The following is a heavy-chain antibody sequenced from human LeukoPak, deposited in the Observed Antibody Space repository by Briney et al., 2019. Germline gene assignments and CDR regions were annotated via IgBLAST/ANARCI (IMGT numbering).Heavy chain of an antibody. Sequence: GASVKVSCKASGYTFTTYGISWVRQAPGQGLEWMGWINAYNGNTNYAQKLQGRVTMTTDTSTSTAYMELRSLRSDDTAVYYCARPRGSGGRGDFDYWGQGTLVTVSS. CDR1: GYTFTTYG. D-gene: IGHD2-15*01. CDR3: ARPRGSGGRGDFDY. V-gene: IGHV1-18*01. CDR2: INAYNGNT. J-gene: IGHJ4*02.